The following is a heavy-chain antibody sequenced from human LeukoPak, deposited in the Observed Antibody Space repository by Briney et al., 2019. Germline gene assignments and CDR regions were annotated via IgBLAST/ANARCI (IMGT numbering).Heavy chain of an antibody. J-gene: IGHJ4*02. Sequence: PSETLSLTCAVSGGSFSGYYWSWIRQPPGKGLEWIGEINHSGSTNYNPSIKSRVTVSVDTSKNQFSLNLTSVTAADTAVYYCARGGGIATRHFDYWGQGTLVTVSS. CDR1: GGSFSGYY. CDR3: ARGGGIATRHFDY. D-gene: IGHD6-6*01. V-gene: IGHV4-34*01. CDR2: INHSGST.